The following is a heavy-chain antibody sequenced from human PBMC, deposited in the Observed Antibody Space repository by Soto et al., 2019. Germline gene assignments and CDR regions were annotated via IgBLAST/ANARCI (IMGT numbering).Heavy chain of an antibody. CDR2: MSFDGSNK. Sequence: QVQLVESGGGVVQPGRSLRLSCAASGFTFRSHAMHWVRQAPGKGLEWAAVMSFDGSNKYYADSVKGRFTISRDNSKNTLYLQMNSLRVEDTAVYYCARDRGLDYGDFPDYWGQGTLVTVSS. D-gene: IGHD4-17*01. CDR3: ARDRGLDYGDFPDY. V-gene: IGHV3-30-3*01. J-gene: IGHJ4*02. CDR1: GFTFRSHA.